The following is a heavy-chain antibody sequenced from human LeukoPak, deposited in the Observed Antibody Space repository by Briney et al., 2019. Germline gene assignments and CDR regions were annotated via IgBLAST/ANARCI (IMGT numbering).Heavy chain of an antibody. CDR3: ASVCSSTSCYNWFDP. D-gene: IGHD2-2*01. Sequence: ASVKVSCKASGYTLTSYYMHWVRQAPGQGLEWMGIINPAGGSTSYAQKFQGRVTMTRDTSTSTVYMELSSLRSEDTAVYCCASVCSSTSCYNWFDPWGQGTLVTVSS. J-gene: IGHJ5*02. CDR2: INPAGGST. V-gene: IGHV1-46*01. CDR1: GYTLTSYY.